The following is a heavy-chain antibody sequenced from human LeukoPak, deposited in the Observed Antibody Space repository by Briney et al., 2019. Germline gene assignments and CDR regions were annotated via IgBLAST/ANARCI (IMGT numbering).Heavy chain of an antibody. CDR2: IYYTGIT. CDR1: GGSISSYY. V-gene: IGHV4-59*08. Sequence: SETLSLTCTVSGGSISSYYWSWIRQPPGKGLEWIGYIYYTGITNYNPSLESRVTISVDTSKNQFSLKLNSVTAADTAVYYCARRIRLVRAFDYWGQGTLVTVSS. J-gene: IGHJ4*02. CDR3: ARRIRLVRAFDY. D-gene: IGHD6-19*01.